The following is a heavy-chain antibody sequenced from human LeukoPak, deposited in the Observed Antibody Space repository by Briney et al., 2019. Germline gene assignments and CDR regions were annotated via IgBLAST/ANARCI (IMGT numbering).Heavy chain of an antibody. CDR2: IYYSGST. D-gene: IGHD7-27*01. V-gene: IGHV4-39*07. CDR3: ARGYWGRLYQESSIFDY. J-gene: IGHJ4*02. CDR1: GGSISSSSYY. Sequence: SETLSLTCTVSGGSISSSSYYWGWIRQPPGKGLEWIGSIYYSGSTNYNPSLKSRVTISVDTSKNQFSLKLSSVTAADTAVYYCARGYWGRLYQESSIFDYWGQGTLVTVSS.